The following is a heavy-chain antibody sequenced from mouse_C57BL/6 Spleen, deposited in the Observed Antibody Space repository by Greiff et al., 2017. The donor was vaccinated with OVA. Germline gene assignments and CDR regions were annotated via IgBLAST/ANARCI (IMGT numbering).Heavy chain of an antibody. D-gene: IGHD1-1*01. CDR2: ISDGGSYT. CDR1: GFTFSSYA. V-gene: IGHV5-4*01. CDR3: ARDLGTVVAGDAMDY. J-gene: IGHJ4*01. Sequence: EVKLMESGGGLVKPGGSLKLSCAASGFTFSSYAMSWVRQTPEKRLEWVATISDGGSYTYYPDNVKGRFTISRDNAKNNLYLQMSHLKSEDTAMYYCARDLGTVVAGDAMDYWGQGTSVTVSS.